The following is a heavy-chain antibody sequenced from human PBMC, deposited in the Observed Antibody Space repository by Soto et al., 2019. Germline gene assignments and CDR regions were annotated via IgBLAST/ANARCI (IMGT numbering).Heavy chain of an antibody. V-gene: IGHV3-7*01. CDR3: ARELYSYGYPSYYFDY. CDR1: GFTFSSYW. Sequence: GGSLRLSCAACGFTFSSYWMSWVRQAPGKGLEWVANIKQDGSEKYYVDSVKGRFTISRDNAKNSLHLQMNSLRAEDTAVYYCARELYSYGYPSYYFDYWGQGTLVTVSS. CDR2: IKQDGSEK. J-gene: IGHJ4*02. D-gene: IGHD5-18*01.